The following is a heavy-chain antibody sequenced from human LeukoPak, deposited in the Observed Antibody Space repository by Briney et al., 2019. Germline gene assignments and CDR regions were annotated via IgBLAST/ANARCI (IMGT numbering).Heavy chain of an antibody. V-gene: IGHV3-30-3*01. D-gene: IGHD3-3*01. J-gene: IGHJ4*02. CDR1: GFTFSSYA. Sequence: PGGSLRLSCAASGFTFSSYAMHWVRQAPGKGLEWVAVLSYDGSNKYYADSVKGRFTISRDNSKNTLYLQMNSLRAEDTAVYYCARGRYDFWSGYDYWGQGTLVTVSS. CDR2: LSYDGSNK. CDR3: ARGRYDFWSGYDY.